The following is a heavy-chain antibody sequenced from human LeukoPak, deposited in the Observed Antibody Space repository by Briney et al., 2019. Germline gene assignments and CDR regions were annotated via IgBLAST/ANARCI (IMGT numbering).Heavy chain of an antibody. CDR2: ISTSSSTI. V-gene: IGHV3-48*04. Sequence: GGSLRLSCAVSGFTFSSYSMNWVRQAPGKGLEWVSYISTSSSTIYYADSVKGRFTISRDNAKNSLSLQMNSLRAEDTAVYYCARDWHHSDSRDFAFDIWGQGTMVTVSS. J-gene: IGHJ3*02. CDR3: ARDWHHSDSRDFAFDI. CDR1: GFTFSSYS. D-gene: IGHD3-22*01.